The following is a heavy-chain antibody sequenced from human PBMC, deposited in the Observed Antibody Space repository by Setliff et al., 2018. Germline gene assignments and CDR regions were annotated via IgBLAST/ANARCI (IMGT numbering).Heavy chain of an antibody. CDR1: GFTFSSYA. V-gene: IGHV3-23*01. Sequence: GESLKISCAASGFTFSSYAMSWVRQAPGKGLEWVSAISGSGGSTYYADSVKGRFTISRDNSKNTLYLQMNSLRAEDTAVYYCAKNGFGVVALGVNNWFDPWGQGTLGTSPQ. CDR2: ISGSGGST. J-gene: IGHJ5*02. CDR3: AKNGFGVVALGVNNWFDP. D-gene: IGHD3-10*01.